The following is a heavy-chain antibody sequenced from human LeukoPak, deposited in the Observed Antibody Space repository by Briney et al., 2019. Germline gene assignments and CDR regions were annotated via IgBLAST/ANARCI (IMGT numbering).Heavy chain of an antibody. CDR1: GYTFTSYG. Sequence: GASVKVSCKXSGYTFTSYGITWVRQAPGQGLEWMGWISPYTTKTNYAQSLQGRVTMTTDTSTSTAYMELRSLRSDDTAVYYCAREGGVGPTAPPDYYSYQMDVWGKGTTVTVSS. CDR3: AREGGVGPTAPPDYYSYQMDV. D-gene: IGHD1-26*01. J-gene: IGHJ6*03. V-gene: IGHV1-18*01. CDR2: ISPYTTKT.